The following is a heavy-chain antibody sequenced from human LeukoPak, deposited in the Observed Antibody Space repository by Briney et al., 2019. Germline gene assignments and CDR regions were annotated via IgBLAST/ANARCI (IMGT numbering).Heavy chain of an antibody. CDR3: ARLDSSWYVYFDY. V-gene: IGHV3-66*01. J-gene: IGHJ4*02. CDR1: GFTVSSNY. Sequence: GGSLRLSCAASGFTVSSNYMSWVRQALGKGLEWVSVIYSGGSTYYADSVKGRFTISRDDSKNTLYLQMNSLRAEDTAVYYCARLDSSWYVYFDYWGQGTLVTVSS. D-gene: IGHD6-13*01. CDR2: IYSGGST.